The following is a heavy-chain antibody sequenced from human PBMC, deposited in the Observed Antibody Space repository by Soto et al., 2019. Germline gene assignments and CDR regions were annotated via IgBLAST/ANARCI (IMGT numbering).Heavy chain of an antibody. CDR1: GYTFTVYY. CDR2: INPKSGGT. J-gene: IGHJ4*02. D-gene: IGHD1-26*01. Sequence: QVQLVQSGAEVKKPGASVNVSCKASGYTFTVYYMHWVRQAPGQGLEWMGGINPKSGGTMYPQKFQGRVTMTWDTYISTAYMALTRLRSDDTAVYYCARDLAKGGGSAGFDYWGQGTLVTVSS. CDR3: ARDLAKGGGSAGFDY. V-gene: IGHV1-2*02.